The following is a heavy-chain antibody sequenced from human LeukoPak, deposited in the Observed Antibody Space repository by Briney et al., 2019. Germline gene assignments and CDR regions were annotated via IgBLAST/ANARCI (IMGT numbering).Heavy chain of an antibody. CDR2: MNPNSGNT. CDR3: ARDSQKRGYSYGDY. J-gene: IGHJ4*02. V-gene: IGHV1-8*01. Sequence: ASVKVSCKASGYTFTSYDINWVRQATGQGLEWMGWMNPNSGNTVYAQKFQGRVTMTRDTSISTAYMELSRLRSDDTAVYYCARDSQKRGYSYGDYWGQGTLVTVSS. CDR1: GYTFTSYD. D-gene: IGHD5-18*01.